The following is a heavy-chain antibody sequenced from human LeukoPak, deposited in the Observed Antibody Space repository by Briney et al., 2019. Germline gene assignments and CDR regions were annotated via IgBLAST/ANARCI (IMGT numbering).Heavy chain of an antibody. CDR2: INHSGST. CDR3: ARSYYYDNSGYPYYYYMDV. Sequence: SETLSLTCAVYGGSFSGYYWSWIRQPPGKGLEWIGEINHSGSTNYNPSLKSRVTISVDTSKNQFSLELSSVTAADTAMYYCARSYYYDNSGYPYYYYMDVWGKGTTVTVSS. V-gene: IGHV4-34*01. CDR1: GGSFSGYY. D-gene: IGHD3-22*01. J-gene: IGHJ6*03.